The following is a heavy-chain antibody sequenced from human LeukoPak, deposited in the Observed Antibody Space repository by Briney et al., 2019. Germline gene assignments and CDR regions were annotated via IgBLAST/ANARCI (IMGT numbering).Heavy chain of an antibody. Sequence: ASVKVSCKASGYTFTHHGITWVRQAPGQGLEWMGWISAYNGDTNYAQKFQGRVTLTTDTSTSTAYMELRSLRSDDTAVYYCARDPTNTSGRYAYFDYWAREPWSPSPQ. V-gene: IGHV1-18*01. D-gene: IGHD6-19*01. CDR2: ISAYNGDT. CDR1: GYTFTHHG. CDR3: ARDPTNTSGRYAYFDY. J-gene: IGHJ4*02.